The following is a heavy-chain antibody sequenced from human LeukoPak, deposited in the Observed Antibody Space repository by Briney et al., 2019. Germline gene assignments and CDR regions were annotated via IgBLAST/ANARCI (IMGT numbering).Heavy chain of an antibody. V-gene: IGHV4-4*07. D-gene: IGHD6-13*01. Sequence: SETLSLTCTVSGGSISSYYWSWIRQPAGKGLEWIGRIYTGGSTNYNPSLKSRVTMSVDTSKNQFSLKLSSVTAADTAVYYCARDLKQQLVPFNYYYGMDVWGQGTTVTVSS. CDR2: IYTGGST. CDR3: ARDLKQQLVPFNYYYGMDV. J-gene: IGHJ6*02. CDR1: GGSISSYY.